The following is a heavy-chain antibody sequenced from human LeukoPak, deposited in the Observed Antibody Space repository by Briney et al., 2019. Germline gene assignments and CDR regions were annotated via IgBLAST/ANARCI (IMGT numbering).Heavy chain of an antibody. CDR1: GGSFSGYY. Sequence: SETLSLTCAVYGGSFSGYYWSWIRQPPGKGLEWIGAINHSGSTNYNPSLKSRVTISVDTSKNQFSLKLSSVTAADTAVYYCAREGRGYGGKKGWFDPWGQGTLVTVSS. D-gene: IGHD4-23*01. V-gene: IGHV4-34*01. CDR3: AREGRGYGGKKGWFDP. J-gene: IGHJ5*02. CDR2: INHSGST.